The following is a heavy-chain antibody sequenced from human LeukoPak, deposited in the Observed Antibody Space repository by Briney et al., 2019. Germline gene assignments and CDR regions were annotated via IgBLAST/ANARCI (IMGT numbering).Heavy chain of an antibody. CDR3: ARDKFNGDSYFDN. Sequence: GGTLRLSCAASGFTFNTYGMSWVRQAPGKGLEWVSAISGSGGSTYYADSVKGRFTISRHNSYNMLYLEMNSLRDEDTGVYYCARDKFNGDSYFDNWGQGTLVTVSS. CDR1: GFTFNTYG. V-gene: IGHV3-23*01. D-gene: IGHD4-17*01. J-gene: IGHJ4*02. CDR2: ISGSGGST.